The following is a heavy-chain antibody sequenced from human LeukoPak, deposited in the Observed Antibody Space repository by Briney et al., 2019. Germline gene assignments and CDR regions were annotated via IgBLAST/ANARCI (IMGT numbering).Heavy chain of an antibody. J-gene: IGHJ6*02. CDR2: MCDDGRI. CDR3: AKNIVEAYPYYGMDV. Sequence: GGSLRLYCAVSGFTVSVYYMSWVRQAPGKGLEWVSLMCDDGRIYYADSVRGRFTISRDISSNTLYLEMSSLRAEDTAVYYCAKNIVEAYPYYGMDVWGQGTTVTVSS. D-gene: IGHD1-1*01. V-gene: IGHV3-53*01. CDR1: GFTVSVYY.